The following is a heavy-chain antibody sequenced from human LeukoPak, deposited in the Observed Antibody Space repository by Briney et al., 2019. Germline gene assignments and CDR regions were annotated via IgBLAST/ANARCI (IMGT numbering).Heavy chain of an antibody. V-gene: IGHV7-4-1*02. J-gene: IGHJ4*02. Sequence: GASVKVSCKASGYTFSSNAINWVRQAPGQGLEWMGWIDTNTGNPTYAQGFTGQIVFSLDTSVSTAYLQISSLKAEDTAEYFCARGYDSSGYFSDWGQGTLVTVSS. CDR2: IDTNTGNP. CDR3: ARGYDSSGYFSD. D-gene: IGHD3-22*01. CDR1: GYTFSSNA.